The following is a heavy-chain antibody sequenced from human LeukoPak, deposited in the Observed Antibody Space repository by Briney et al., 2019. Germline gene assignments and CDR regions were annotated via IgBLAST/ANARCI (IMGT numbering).Heavy chain of an antibody. J-gene: IGHJ5*02. CDR2: INHSGTT. D-gene: IGHD3-9*01. Sequence: SETLSLTCAVYGGSFSGYYWSWIRQPPGKGLKWIGEINHSGTTYYNPSLKSRVTISVDTSKNQFFLKLSSVTAADTAVYYCARLPTGYPNWFDPWGQGSLVTVSS. CDR3: ARLPTGYPNWFDP. CDR1: GGSFSGYY. V-gene: IGHV4-34*01.